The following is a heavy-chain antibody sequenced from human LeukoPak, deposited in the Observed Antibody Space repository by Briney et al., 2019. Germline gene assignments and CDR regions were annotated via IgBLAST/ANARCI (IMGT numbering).Heavy chain of an antibody. D-gene: IGHD1-26*01. CDR2: INSDGSST. J-gene: IGHJ6*02. CDR1: GFTFSSYW. V-gene: IGHV3-74*01. CDR3: ARDDGWELRYYGMDV. Sequence: GGSLRLSCAASGFTFSSYWMHWVRQAPGKGLVWVSRINSDGSSTSYADSVKGRFTISRDNAKNTLYLQMNSLRAGDTAVYYCARDDGWELRYYGMDVWGQGTTVTVSS.